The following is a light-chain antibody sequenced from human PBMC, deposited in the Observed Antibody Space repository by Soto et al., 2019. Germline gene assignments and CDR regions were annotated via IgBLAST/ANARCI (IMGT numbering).Light chain of an antibody. CDR3: SSYSSSSPPLA. J-gene: IGLJ1*01. CDR2: DVS. Sequence: QSVLTQPASVSGSPGQSITISCTGTSSDVGGYNYVSWYQQHPGKAPKLMIYDVSNRPSGVSNRFSGSKSGNTASLTISGLQAEDEADYYCSSYSSSSPPLAFGTGTKVTVL. CDR1: SSDVGGYNY. V-gene: IGLV2-14*01.